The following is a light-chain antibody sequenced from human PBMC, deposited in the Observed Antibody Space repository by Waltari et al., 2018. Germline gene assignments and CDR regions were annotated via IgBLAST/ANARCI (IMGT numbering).Light chain of an antibody. V-gene: IGKV3-20*01. CDR1: RSVSSSY. CDR2: GAS. Sequence: EIVLTQSPGTLSSSPGERATISCRASRSVSSSYLPWYQQKPGQPPRLLISGASSRATGIPDRMSGSGSGTDVTLTISRLEPEDFAVYYCQQSCTSPLTFGGGTKVAIK. J-gene: IGKJ4*01. CDR3: QQSCTSPLT.